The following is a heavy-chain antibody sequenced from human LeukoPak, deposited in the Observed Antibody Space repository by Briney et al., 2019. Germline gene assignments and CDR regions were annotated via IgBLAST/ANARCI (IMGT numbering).Heavy chain of an antibody. J-gene: IGHJ3*02. CDR3: ARIVAGGAFDI. CDR1: GFTVSSNY. D-gene: IGHD1-26*01. V-gene: IGHV3-66*01. Sequence: GGSLRLSCAASGFTVSSNYMTWVRQAPGKGLEWVSVIYSGGSTYYADSVKGRFTISRDNSKNTLYLQMNSLRAEDTAVYYCARIVAGGAFDIWGQGTMVTISS. CDR2: IYSGGST.